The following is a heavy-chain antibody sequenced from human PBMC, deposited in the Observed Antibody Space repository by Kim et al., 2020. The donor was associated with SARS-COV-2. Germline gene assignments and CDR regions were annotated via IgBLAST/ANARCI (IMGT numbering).Heavy chain of an antibody. Sequence: SETLSLTCTVSGGSISSGGYYWSWIRQHPGKGLEWIGYIYYSGSTYYNPSLKSRVTISVDTSKNQFSLKLSSVTAADTAVYYCARTIADSSGYKPVYYGMDVWGQGTTVTVSS. J-gene: IGHJ6*02. V-gene: IGHV4-31*03. CDR3: ARTIADSSGYKPVYYGMDV. CDR2: IYYSGST. D-gene: IGHD3-22*01. CDR1: GGSISSGGYY.